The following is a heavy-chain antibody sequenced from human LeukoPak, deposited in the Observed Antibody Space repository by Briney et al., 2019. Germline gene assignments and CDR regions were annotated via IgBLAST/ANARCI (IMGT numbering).Heavy chain of an antibody. CDR2: ISAYNGNT. Sequence: GASVKVSCKASGSTFTSYGISWVRQAPGQGLEWMGWISAYNGNTNYAQKLQGRVTMTTDTSTSTAYMELRSLRSDDTAVYYCAREGLVWFGESTESFFDYWGQGTLVTVSS. CDR1: GSTFTSYG. V-gene: IGHV1-18*04. J-gene: IGHJ4*02. CDR3: AREGLVWFGESTESFFDY. D-gene: IGHD3-10*01.